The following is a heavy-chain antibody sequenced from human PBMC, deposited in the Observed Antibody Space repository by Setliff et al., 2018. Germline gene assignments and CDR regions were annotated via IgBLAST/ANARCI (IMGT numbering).Heavy chain of an antibody. CDR2: IGHSDMP. V-gene: IGHV4-34*01. J-gene: IGHJ6*03. CDR3: AREQWLDPPGYYYMDV. CDR1: GFTFSGYY. D-gene: IGHD6-19*01. Sequence: PGGSLRLSCAASGFTFSGYYMQWVRQAPGKGLEWIAEIGHSDMPHYNPSLKSRVTISADTTKNQFSLKLNSVTAADMAVYYCAREQWLDPPGYYYMDVWAKGTTVTVSS.